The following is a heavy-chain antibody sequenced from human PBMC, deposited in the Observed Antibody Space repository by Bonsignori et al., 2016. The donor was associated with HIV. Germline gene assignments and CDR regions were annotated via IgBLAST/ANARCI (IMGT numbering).Heavy chain of an antibody. CDR1: GFTFSTYS. CDR2: ISSSSSYI. J-gene: IGHJ3*01. V-gene: IGHV3-21*01. CDR3: ATHGRVLPAAIRV. Sequence: GGSLRLSCAASGFTFSTYSMNWVRQAPGKGLEWVSSISSSSSYIYYADSVKGRFTISRDNAKNSLYLQMNSLRAEDTAVYYCATHGRVLPAAIRVWGQGDNGHRLL. D-gene: IGHD2-2*02.